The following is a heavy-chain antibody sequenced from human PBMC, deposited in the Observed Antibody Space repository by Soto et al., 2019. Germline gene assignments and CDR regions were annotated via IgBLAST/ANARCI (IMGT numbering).Heavy chain of an antibody. J-gene: IGHJ4*02. Sequence: GGSLRLSCVASGLTFSSYWMSWVRQAPGKGLEWVANIKQDGSEKYYVDSVKGRFTISRDNAKNSLYLQMNSLRAEDTAVYYCARDLRNYYDSGGYYGYWGQGTLVTVSS. V-gene: IGHV3-7*03. CDR2: IKQDGSEK. CDR1: GLTFSSYW. D-gene: IGHD3-22*01. CDR3: ARDLRNYYDSGGYYGY.